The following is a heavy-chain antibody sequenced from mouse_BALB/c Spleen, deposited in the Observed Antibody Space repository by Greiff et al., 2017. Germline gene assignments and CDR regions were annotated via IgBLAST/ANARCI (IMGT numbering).Heavy chain of an antibody. CDR1: GYTFTSYW. CDR3: ARYGNPYYPMDY. CDR2: INPSNGRT. Sequence: QVQLQQSGAELVKPGASVKLSCKASGYTFTSYWMHWVKQRPGQGLEWIGEINPSNGRTNYNEKFKSKATLTVDKSSSTAYMQLSSLTSEDSAVYYCARYGNPYYPMDYWGQGTSVTVSS. V-gene: IGHV1S81*02. D-gene: IGHD2-1*01. J-gene: IGHJ4*01.